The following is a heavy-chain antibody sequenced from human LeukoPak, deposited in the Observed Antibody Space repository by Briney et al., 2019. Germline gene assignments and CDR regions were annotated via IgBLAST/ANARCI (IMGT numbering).Heavy chain of an antibody. CDR2: ISYDGGIK. V-gene: IGHV3-30*03. CDR1: GFTFSRYG. CDR3: ARDLSGVTGYTYGRGIDY. D-gene: IGHD5-18*01. Sequence: GGSLRLSCAASGFTFSRYGIHWVRQAPGKGLEWVAVISYDGGIKYYADSVKGRFTISRDNSKNTLYLEMNSLGAEDTAVYYCARDLSGVTGYTYGRGIDYWGQGTLVTVSS. J-gene: IGHJ4*02.